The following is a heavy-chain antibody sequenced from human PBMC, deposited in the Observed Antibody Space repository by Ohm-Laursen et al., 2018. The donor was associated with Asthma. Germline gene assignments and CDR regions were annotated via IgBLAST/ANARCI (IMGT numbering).Heavy chain of an antibody. V-gene: IGHV3-30-3*01. J-gene: IGHJ6*02. Sequence: SLRLSCTASGFTFRSYAMHWVRQAPGKGLEWVSIITYDESWSSHADSVKGRFTISRDNSKNTLYMQMNSLRAEDTAVYYCARESAVGYYYYYGMDVWGQGTTVTVSS. CDR3: ARESAVGYYYYYGMDV. CDR2: ITYDESWS. CDR1: GFTFRSYA. D-gene: IGHD3-16*01.